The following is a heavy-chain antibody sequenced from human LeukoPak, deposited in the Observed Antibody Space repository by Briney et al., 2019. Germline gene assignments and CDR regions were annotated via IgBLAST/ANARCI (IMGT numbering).Heavy chain of an antibody. CDR2: IYPGDSDT. CDR1: GYSFTSYW. Sequence: GESLKISCKGSGYSFTSYWIGWVRQMPGKDLEWMGIIYPGDSDTRYSPSFQGQVTISADKSISTAYLQWSSLKASDTAMYYCASWGRDSSSWLRGDYWGQGTLVTVSS. V-gene: IGHV5-51*01. J-gene: IGHJ4*02. CDR3: ASWGRDSSSWLRGDY. D-gene: IGHD6-13*01.